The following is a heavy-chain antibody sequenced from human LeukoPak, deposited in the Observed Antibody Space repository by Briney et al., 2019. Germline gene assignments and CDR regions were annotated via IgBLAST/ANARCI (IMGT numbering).Heavy chain of an antibody. CDR3: ARGWGYCSSTSCLGDY. CDR2: ISAYNGNT. D-gene: IGHD2-2*01. V-gene: IGHV1-18*01. CDR1: GYTFTSYG. J-gene: IGHJ4*02. Sequence: ASVKVSCKASGYTFTSYGISWVRQAPGQGLEWMGWISAYNGNTNYAQKLRGRVTMTTDTSTSTAYMELRSLRSDDTAVYYCARGWGYCSSTSCLGDYWGQGTLVTVSS.